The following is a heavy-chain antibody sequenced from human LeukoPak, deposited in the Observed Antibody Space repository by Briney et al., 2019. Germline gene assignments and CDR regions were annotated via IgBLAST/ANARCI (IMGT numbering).Heavy chain of an antibody. J-gene: IGHJ3*02. D-gene: IGHD3-9*01. Sequence: SETLSLTCTVSGGSISSYYWSWIRQPPGKGLEWIGYIYYSGSTNYNPSFKSRVTISVDASKNQFSLKLSSVTAADTAVYYCATKTPPSYYDILTGYSGAFDIWGQGTMVTVSS. CDR1: GGSISSYY. V-gene: IGHV4-59*08. CDR3: ATKTPPSYYDILTGYSGAFDI. CDR2: IYYSGST.